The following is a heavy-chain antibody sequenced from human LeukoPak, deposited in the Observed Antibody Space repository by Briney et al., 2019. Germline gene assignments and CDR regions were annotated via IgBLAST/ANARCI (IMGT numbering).Heavy chain of an antibody. CDR3: ARDSARYCSGGSCYSNY. J-gene: IGHJ4*02. Sequence: ASVKVSCKASGYTFTSYGISWVRQAPGQRLEWMGWISAYNGNTNYAQKLQGRVTMTTDTSTSTAYMELRSLRSDDTAVYYCARDSARYCSGGSCYSNYWGQGTLVTVSS. V-gene: IGHV1-18*04. CDR2: ISAYNGNT. CDR1: GYTFTSYG. D-gene: IGHD2-15*01.